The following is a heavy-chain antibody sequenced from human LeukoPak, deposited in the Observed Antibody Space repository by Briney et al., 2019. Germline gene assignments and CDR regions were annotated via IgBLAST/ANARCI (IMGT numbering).Heavy chain of an antibody. CDR2: ISSSGSTI. Sequence: NTGGSLRLSCAASGFTFSDYYMSWIRQAPGKGLEWVSYISSSGSTIYYADSVKGRFTISRDNAKNSLYLQMNSLRAEDTAVYYCARDRWELLPSNTYYYYGMDVWGQGTTVTVSS. J-gene: IGHJ6*02. V-gene: IGHV3-11*01. CDR1: GFTFSDYY. D-gene: IGHD1-26*01. CDR3: ARDRWELLPSNTYYYYGMDV.